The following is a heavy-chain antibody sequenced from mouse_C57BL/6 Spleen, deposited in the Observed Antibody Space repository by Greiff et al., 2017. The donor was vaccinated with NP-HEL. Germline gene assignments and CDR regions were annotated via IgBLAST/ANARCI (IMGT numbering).Heavy chain of an antibody. Sequence: VQLQQSGAELVRPGASVTLSCKASGYTFTDYEMHWVKQTPVHGLEWIGAIDPETGGTAYNQKFKGKAILTADKSSSTAYMELRSLTSEDSAVYYCTRYGTTVRAMDYWGQGTSVTVSS. J-gene: IGHJ4*01. V-gene: IGHV1-15*01. CDR2: IDPETGGT. CDR3: TRYGTTVRAMDY. D-gene: IGHD1-1*01. CDR1: GYTFTDYE.